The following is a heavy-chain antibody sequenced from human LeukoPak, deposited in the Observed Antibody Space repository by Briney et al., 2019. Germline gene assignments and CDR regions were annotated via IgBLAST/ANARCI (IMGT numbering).Heavy chain of an antibody. V-gene: IGHV5-10-1*01. Sequence: KPGGSLRLSCKGSGYRFTRYWISWVRQMPGKGLEWMGKIDPSDSYTNYSPSFQGHVTISSDKSISTAYLQWSTLKASDTAMYYCARHEGGYAASDYWGQGTQVTVSS. D-gene: IGHD5-12*01. J-gene: IGHJ4*02. CDR3: ARHEGGYAASDY. CDR1: GYRFTRYW. CDR2: IDPSDSYT.